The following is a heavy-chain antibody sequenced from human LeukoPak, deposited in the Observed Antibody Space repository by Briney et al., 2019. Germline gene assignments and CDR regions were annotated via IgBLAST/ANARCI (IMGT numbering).Heavy chain of an antibody. D-gene: IGHD4-23*01. J-gene: IGHJ5*02. CDR1: GGSISSSSYY. CDR3: ARDRTSPEVTSEDHWFDP. V-gene: IGHV4-39*07. CDR2: IYYSGST. Sequence: PSETLSLTCTVSGGSISSSSYYWGWIRQPPGKGLEWIGSIYYSGSTYYNPSLKSRVTISVDTSKNQFSLKLSSVTAADTAVYYCARDRTSPEVTSEDHWFDPWGQGTLVTVSS.